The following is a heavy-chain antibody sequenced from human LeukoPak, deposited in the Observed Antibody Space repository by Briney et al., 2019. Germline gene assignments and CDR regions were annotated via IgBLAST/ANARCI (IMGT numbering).Heavy chain of an antibody. CDR2: ISADAKQT. CDR1: GFTLKNYA. CDR3: ARDNWGSLSPFDY. V-gene: IGHV3-23*01. J-gene: IGHJ4*02. D-gene: IGHD7-27*01. Sequence: GGFLRLSCAAAGFTLKNYAMNWVRQAPGKGLEWVALISADAKQTHYADLVKGRFTISRDISKNILYLQMNSLRAEDTAVYYCARDNWGSLSPFDYWGQGTLVTVSS.